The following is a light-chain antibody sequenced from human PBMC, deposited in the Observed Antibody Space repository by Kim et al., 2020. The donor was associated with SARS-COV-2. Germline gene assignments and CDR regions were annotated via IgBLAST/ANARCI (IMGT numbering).Light chain of an antibody. CDR2: GDI. Sequence: GAPGQTVTISCTGSNIGRAYEVHWYQQFPGSAPKLLIYGDIHRPSGVPDRFSGSKSGTSASLAITGLQGEDEADYFCQTYDSGHVVFGGGTQLTVL. CDR1: NIGRAYE. CDR3: QTYDSGHVV. J-gene: IGLJ2*01. V-gene: IGLV1-40*01.